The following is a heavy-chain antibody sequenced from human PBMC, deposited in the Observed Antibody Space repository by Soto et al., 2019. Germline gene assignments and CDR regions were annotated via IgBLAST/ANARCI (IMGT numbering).Heavy chain of an antibody. Sequence: SVKVSCKASGYTFTSYGISWVRQAPVQGLEWMGWISAYNGNTNYAQKLQGRVTMTTDTSTSTAYMELRSLRSDDTAVYYCARDVGVTSVASGMDVWGQGTTVTVSS. CDR3: ARDVGVTSVASGMDV. V-gene: IGHV1-18*01. CDR2: ISAYNGNT. D-gene: IGHD6-19*01. J-gene: IGHJ6*02. CDR1: GYTFTSYG.